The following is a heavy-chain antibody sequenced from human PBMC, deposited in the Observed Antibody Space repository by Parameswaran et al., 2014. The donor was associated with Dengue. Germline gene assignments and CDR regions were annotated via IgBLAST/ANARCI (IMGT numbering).Heavy chain of an antibody. V-gene: IGHV6-1*01. CDR3: ARAGSSSWDPAEFDY. CDR2: TYYRSKWYN. Sequence: WIRQSPSRGLEWLGRTYYRSKWYNDYAVSVKSRITINPDTSKNQFSLQLNSVTPEDTAVYYCARAGSSSWDPAEFDYWGQGTLVTVSS. J-gene: IGHJ4*02. D-gene: IGHD6-13*01.